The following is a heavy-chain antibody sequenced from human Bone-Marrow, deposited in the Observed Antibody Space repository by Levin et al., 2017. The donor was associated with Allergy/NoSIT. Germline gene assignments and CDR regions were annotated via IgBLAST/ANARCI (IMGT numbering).Heavy chain of an antibody. CDR2: IIPIFGTA. D-gene: IGHD4-17*01. Sequence: SVKVSCKASGGTFSSYAISWVRQAPGQGLEWMGGIIPIFGTANYAQKFQGRVTITADKSTSTAYMELSSLRSEDTAVYYCARINYGDSYYYGMDVWGQGTTVTVSS. V-gene: IGHV1-69*06. CDR1: GGTFSSYA. J-gene: IGHJ6*02. CDR3: ARINYGDSYYYGMDV.